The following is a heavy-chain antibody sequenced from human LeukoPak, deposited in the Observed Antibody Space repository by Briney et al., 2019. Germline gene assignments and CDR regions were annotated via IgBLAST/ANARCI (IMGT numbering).Heavy chain of an antibody. CDR2: MNHSGST. Sequence: PSETLSLTCAVYGGSFSGYYWSWIRQPPGKGLEWIGEMNHSGSTNYDPSLKSRVTISVDTTKNQFSLKLTSVTAADTAVFFCVRHFHGSGYVVDLWGQGTLVTVSS. CDR3: VRHFHGSGYVVDL. D-gene: IGHD6-13*01. V-gene: IGHV4-34*01. J-gene: IGHJ5*02. CDR1: GGSFSGYY.